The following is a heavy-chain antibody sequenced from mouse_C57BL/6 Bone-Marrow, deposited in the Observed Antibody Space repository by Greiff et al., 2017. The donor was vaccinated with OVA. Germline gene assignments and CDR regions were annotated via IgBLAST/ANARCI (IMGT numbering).Heavy chain of an antibody. Sequence: DVMLVESGGGLVKPGGSLKLSCAASGFTFSDYGMYWVRQAPEKGLEWVAYISSGSSTIYYADTVKGRFTISRDNAKNTLFLPMHSLRSEDKAMYYCARPITTVVARAMDYWGQGTSVTVSS. CDR3: ARPITTVVARAMDY. J-gene: IGHJ4*01. CDR2: ISSGSSTI. V-gene: IGHV5-17*01. D-gene: IGHD1-1*01. CDR1: GFTFSDYG.